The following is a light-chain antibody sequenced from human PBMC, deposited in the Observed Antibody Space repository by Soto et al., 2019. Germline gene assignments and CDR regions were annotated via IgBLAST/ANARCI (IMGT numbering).Light chain of an antibody. J-gene: IGKJ4*01. CDR2: GTG. CDR3: QQYETFPPS. Sequence: DIQMTQSPSSLSASVGDRITITCRASRGINNYLAWFQQKPGKAPRSLIYGTGHLQSGVPSKFSSSGSRTDFTLTISNLQPEDFATYYCQQYETFPPSFGGGTKVDI. V-gene: IGKV1-16*02. CDR1: RGINNY.